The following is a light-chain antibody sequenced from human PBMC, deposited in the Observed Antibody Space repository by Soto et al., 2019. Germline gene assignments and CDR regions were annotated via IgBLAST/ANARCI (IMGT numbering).Light chain of an antibody. V-gene: IGKV3-20*01. CDR1: QNIDDTY. J-gene: IGKJ4*01. CDR2: GVS. Sequence: EIVLTQTPATLSLSPGERVTLSCRASQNIDDTYFARYHHKPGQAPRLLIYGVSARGTGISDRFSASGSGTDFTLTISRLATDDFPVYYFHQYSRSHVTFSPLTFGGGSKVEI. CDR3: HQYSRSHVTFSPLT.